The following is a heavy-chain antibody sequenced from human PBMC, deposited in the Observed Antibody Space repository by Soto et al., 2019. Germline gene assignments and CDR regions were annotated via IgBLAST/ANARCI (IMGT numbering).Heavy chain of an antibody. D-gene: IGHD2-8*01. CDR2: ISWNSGSI. CDR3: AKDQYGYCTNWLDP. CDR1: GFTFDDYA. V-gene: IGHV3-9*01. Sequence: EVQLVESGGGLVQPGRSLRLSCAASGFTFDDYAMHWVRQAPGKGLEWVSGISWNSGSIGYADSVKGRFTISRDNAKNSLYLQMNSLRAEDTALYYCAKDQYGYCTNWLDPCGQGTLVTVSS. J-gene: IGHJ5*02.